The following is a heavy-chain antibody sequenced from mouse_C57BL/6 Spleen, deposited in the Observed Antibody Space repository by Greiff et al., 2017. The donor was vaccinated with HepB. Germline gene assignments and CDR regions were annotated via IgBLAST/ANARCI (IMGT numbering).Heavy chain of an antibody. CDR3: AHDYPFAWFAY. CDR2: INPNNGGT. D-gene: IGHD2-4*01. CDR1: GYTFTDYN. Sequence: DVQLQESGPELVKPGASVKMSCKASGYTFTDYNMHWVKQSHGKSLEWIGYINPNNGGTSYNQKFKGKATLTVNKSSSTAYMELRSLTSEDSAVYYCAHDYPFAWFAYWGQGTLVTVSA. J-gene: IGHJ3*01. V-gene: IGHV1-22*01.